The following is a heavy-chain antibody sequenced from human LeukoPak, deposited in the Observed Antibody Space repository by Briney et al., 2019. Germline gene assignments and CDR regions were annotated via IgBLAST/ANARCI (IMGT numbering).Heavy chain of an antibody. CDR1: GYTFTGYY. CDR2: INPNSGGT. V-gene: IGHV1-2*02. Sequence: ASVKVSCKASGYTFTGYYMHWVRQAPGQGLEWMGWINPNSGGTNYAQKFQGRVTMTRDTSISTAYMELSRLRSDDTAVYYCARDHTVTTAYYYYYYGMYVWGQGTTVTVSS. CDR3: ARDHTVTTAYYYYYYGMYV. J-gene: IGHJ6*02. D-gene: IGHD4-17*01.